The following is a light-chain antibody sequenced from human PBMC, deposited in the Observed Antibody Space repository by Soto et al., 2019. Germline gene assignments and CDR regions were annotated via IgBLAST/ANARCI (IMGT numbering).Light chain of an antibody. V-gene: IGKV1-39*01. Sequence: DIQMTQSPSTLSGSVGDRVTITCRASQTISSWLAWYQQKPGKAPKLLIFGASYLRSGVPSRFSGSGSGTHFALTITSLQPEDFATYFCQQSHIAPYTFGQGTNL. CDR3: QQSHIAPYT. CDR1: QTISSW. J-gene: IGKJ2*01. CDR2: GAS.